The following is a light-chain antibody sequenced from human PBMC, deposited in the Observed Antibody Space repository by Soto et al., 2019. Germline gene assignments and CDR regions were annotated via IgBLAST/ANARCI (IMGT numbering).Light chain of an antibody. J-gene: IGKJ1*01. CDR2: QVS. V-gene: IGKV2-30*01. Sequence: EVVMPQSPLSLPVTLGQPASISCWSSQSLVYSDGNAYLNWFHQRPGQSPRRLIYQVSNRDSGVPDRFSGSGSGTDFTLKISRVEAEDVGVYYCMQATYLPPTFGRGTKVEIK. CDR1: QSLVYSDGNAY. CDR3: MQATYLPPT.